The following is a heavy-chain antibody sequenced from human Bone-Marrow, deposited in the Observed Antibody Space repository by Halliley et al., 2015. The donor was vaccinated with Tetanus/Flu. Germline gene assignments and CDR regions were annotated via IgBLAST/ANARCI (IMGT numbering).Heavy chain of an antibody. Sequence: LEWIGYFYYTGRTNYNPSLKSRVTLSVDTSKNQISLRLSSVTAADTAVYYCARGWYSSGQLDYWGQGTLVTVSS. V-gene: IGHV4-59*09. CDR2: FYYTGRT. CDR3: ARGWYSSGQLDY. J-gene: IGHJ4*02. D-gene: IGHD6-19*01.